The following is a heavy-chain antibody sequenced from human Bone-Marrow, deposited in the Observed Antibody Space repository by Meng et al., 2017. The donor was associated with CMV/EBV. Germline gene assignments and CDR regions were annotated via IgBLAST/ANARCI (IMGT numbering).Heavy chain of an antibody. J-gene: IGHJ6*02. Sequence: SVKVSCKASGGTFSSYAISWVRQAPGQGLEWMGGIIPIFGTANYAQKFQGRVTITTDESTSTAYMELSGLRSEDTAVYYCASGCFVVVPAAAGYYYYGMDVWGQGTTVTVSS. D-gene: IGHD2-2*01. CDR2: IIPIFGTA. CDR1: GGTFSSYA. V-gene: IGHV1-69*05. CDR3: ASGCFVVVPAAAGYYYYGMDV.